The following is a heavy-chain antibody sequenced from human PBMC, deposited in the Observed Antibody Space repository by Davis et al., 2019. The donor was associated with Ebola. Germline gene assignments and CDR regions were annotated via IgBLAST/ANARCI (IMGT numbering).Heavy chain of an antibody. CDR3: ARPAVAGFYYGLDV. CDR1: GGSISSYY. CDR2: IYYSGTT. V-gene: IGHV4-59*08. D-gene: IGHD6-19*01. J-gene: IGHJ6*02. Sequence: SETLSLTCTVSGGSISSYYWSWIRQPPGKGLEWIGYIYYSGTTNYNPSLKSRVTMSVDTSKNQFSLKLSSVTAADTAVYYCARPAVAGFYYGLDVWGQGTTVTVSS.